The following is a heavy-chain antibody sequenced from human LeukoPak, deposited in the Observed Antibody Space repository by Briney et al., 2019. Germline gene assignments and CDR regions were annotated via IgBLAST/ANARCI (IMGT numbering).Heavy chain of an antibody. J-gene: IGHJ4*02. D-gene: IGHD5-12*01. CDR2: ISGGGGNT. CDR1: GFTFSSYA. V-gene: IGHV3-23*01. CDR3: AKTRGYSGYDSLDY. Sequence: GGSLRLSCAASGFTFSSYAMNWVRQAPGKGLEWVSVISGGGGNTYYADSVKGRFTIPRDNSKNTLYLQMNSLRAEDTAVYYCAKTRGYSGYDSLDYWGQGTLVTVSS.